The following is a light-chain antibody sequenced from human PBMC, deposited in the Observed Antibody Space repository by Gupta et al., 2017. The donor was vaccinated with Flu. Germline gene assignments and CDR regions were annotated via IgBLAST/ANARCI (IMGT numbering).Light chain of an antibody. J-gene: IGKJ1*01. V-gene: IGKV3-15*01. CDR2: GAS. CDR1: QSIKSH. Sequence: EIVMTQSPATLSVSPGETATLSCRASQSIKSHLAWYQQKPGQAPRLLIFGASTRATGITARFSGSGNGKDFTLTINSRQSEDFAVYYCQQDENWPPWTFGQGTKVEI. CDR3: QQDENWPPWT.